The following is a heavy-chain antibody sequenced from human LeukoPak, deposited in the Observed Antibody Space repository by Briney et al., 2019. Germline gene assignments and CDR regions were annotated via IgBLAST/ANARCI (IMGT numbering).Heavy chain of an antibody. Sequence: ASVKVSCKASGYTFSGYYMHWVRQAPGQGLEWMGWINPNSGDTNYAQKFQGRVTMTRDTSISTAYMELSSLRSEDTAVYYCATDSGNNALDAFDVWGQGTMVTVSS. CDR2: INPNSGDT. D-gene: IGHD1-14*01. V-gene: IGHV1-2*02. CDR3: ATDSGNNALDAFDV. CDR1: GYTFSGYY. J-gene: IGHJ3*01.